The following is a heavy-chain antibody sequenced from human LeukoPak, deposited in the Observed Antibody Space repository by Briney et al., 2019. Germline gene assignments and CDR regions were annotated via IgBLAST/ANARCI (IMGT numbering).Heavy chain of an antibody. J-gene: IGHJ3*02. CDR2: ISSGGTYI. V-gene: IGHV3-21*01. Sequence: GGSLRLSCAASGFTFSTYTMNWVRQAPGKGLEWVSCISSGGTYIYYADSVKGRFTISRDNAKNSLYLQMNSLRAEDTAVYYCTREGADAFDIWGQGTMVTVSS. CDR1: GFTFSTYT. D-gene: IGHD1-26*01. CDR3: TREGADAFDI.